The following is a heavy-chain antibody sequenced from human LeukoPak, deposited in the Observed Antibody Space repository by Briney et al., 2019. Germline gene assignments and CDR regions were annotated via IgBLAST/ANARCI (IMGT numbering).Heavy chain of an antibody. V-gene: IGHV1-46*01. CDR3: ARGGKVTGTKINWFDA. CDR1: GYTFTSYY. CDR2: INPSGGST. J-gene: IGHJ5*02. Sequence: ASVKVSCKASGYTFTSYYMHWVRQAPGQGLEWMGIINPSGGSTSYAQKFQGRVTMTRDTSTSTVYMELSSLRSEDTAVYYCARGGKVTGTKINWFDAWGQGTLVTVSS. D-gene: IGHD1-1*01.